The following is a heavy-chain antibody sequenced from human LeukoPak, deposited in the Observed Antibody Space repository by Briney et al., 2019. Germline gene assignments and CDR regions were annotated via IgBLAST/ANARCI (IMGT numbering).Heavy chain of an antibody. V-gene: IGHV4-4*07. D-gene: IGHD4-17*01. Sequence: PSETLSLTCTVSGGSISSYYWSWIRQPAGKGLEWIGRIYTSGSTNYNPSLKSRVIMSVETYKNQCSLKLSSVTAADTAVYYCARDTTVTDGYFDLWGRGTLVTVSS. CDR2: IYTSGST. CDR1: GGSISSYY. CDR3: ARDTTVTDGYFDL. J-gene: IGHJ2*01.